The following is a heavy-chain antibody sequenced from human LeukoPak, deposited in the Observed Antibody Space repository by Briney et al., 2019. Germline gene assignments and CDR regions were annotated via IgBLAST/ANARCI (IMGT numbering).Heavy chain of an antibody. J-gene: IGHJ6*03. CDR1: GGSISSGSYY. V-gene: IGHV4-61*02. CDR3: ARGRDCSGDSCFAYYYYYMDV. Sequence: PSQTLSLTCTVSGGSISSGSYYWSWIRQPAGKGLEWIGRIYTSGSTNYNPSLKSRVTISVDTSKNQFSLKLSSVTAADTAVYYCARGRDCSGDSCFAYYYYYMDVWGKGTTVTVSS. D-gene: IGHD2-15*01. CDR2: IYTSGST.